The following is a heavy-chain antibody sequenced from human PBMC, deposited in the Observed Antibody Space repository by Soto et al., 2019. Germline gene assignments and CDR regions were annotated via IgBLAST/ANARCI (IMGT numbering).Heavy chain of an antibody. D-gene: IGHD2-2*01. V-gene: IGHV1-3*01. Sequence: ASVKVSCKASGYTFTSYAMHWVRQAPGQRLEWMGWINAGNGNTKYSQKLQGRVTITRDTSASTAYMELSSLRSEDTAVYYCARDGGYCSSTSCNPFDYWGQGTLVTVSS. J-gene: IGHJ4*02. CDR1: GYTFTSYA. CDR2: INAGNGNT. CDR3: ARDGGYCSSTSCNPFDY.